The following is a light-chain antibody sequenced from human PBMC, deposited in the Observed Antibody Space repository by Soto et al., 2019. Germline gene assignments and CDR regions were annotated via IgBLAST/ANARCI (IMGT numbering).Light chain of an antibody. CDR2: DVN. J-gene: IGLJ1*01. Sequence: QSALTQPRSVSGSPGQSVTISCTGTSSDVGGYNYVSWYQQHPGKAPKLMIYDVNKRPSGVPDRFSGSKSGNTASLTISGLQAEVEADYYCCSYAGSYTLVFGTGTKVTVL. V-gene: IGLV2-11*01. CDR1: SSDVGGYNY. CDR3: CSYAGSYTLV.